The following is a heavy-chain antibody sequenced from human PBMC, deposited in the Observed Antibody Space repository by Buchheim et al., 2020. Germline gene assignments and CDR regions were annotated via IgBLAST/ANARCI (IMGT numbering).Heavy chain of an antibody. CDR2: IYYSGTT. Sequence: QVRLQESGPGRVKPSQTLSLTCNVSGDSISSGADYWSWIRQYPGQGLQWIGNIYYSGTTYYNPSLKSRATKSVDRSKNQFSLKMTSVTAADSAMYYCAKCGVSSWEGWFTSWGQGT. D-gene: IGHD2-21*01. CDR1: GDSISSGADY. CDR3: AKCGVSSWEGWFTS. J-gene: IGHJ5*02. V-gene: IGHV4-31*04.